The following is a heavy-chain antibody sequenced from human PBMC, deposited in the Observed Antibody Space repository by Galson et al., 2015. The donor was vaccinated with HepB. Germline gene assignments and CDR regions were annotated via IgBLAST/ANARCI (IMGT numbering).Heavy chain of an antibody. V-gene: IGHV1-69*06. CDR3: ARDLMVRGVIITGYYYGMDV. J-gene: IGHJ6*02. CDR1: GGTFSSYA. D-gene: IGHD3-10*01. Sequence: SVKVSCKASGGTFSSYAISWVRQAPGQGLEWMGGIIPIFGTANYAQKFQGRVTITADKSTSTAYMELSSLRSEDTAVYYCARDLMVRGVIITGYYYGMDVWGQGTTVTVSS. CDR2: IIPIFGTA.